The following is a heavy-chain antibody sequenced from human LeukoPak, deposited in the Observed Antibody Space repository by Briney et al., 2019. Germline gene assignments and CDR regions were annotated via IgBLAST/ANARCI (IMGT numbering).Heavy chain of an antibody. CDR2: VYIDGGT. Sequence: GGSLRLSCAASGFAVSTNYMNWVRQAPGKGLEWVSAVYIDGGTYYADSVKGRFTISRDNSKNTLHLQMNSLRAEDTAVYYCARSVAPAARLDYWGQGTLVTVSS. D-gene: IGHD2-2*01. J-gene: IGHJ4*02. CDR1: GFAVSTNY. V-gene: IGHV3-53*01. CDR3: ARSVAPAARLDY.